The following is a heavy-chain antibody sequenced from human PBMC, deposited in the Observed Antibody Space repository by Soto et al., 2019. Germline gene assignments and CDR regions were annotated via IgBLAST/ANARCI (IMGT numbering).Heavy chain of an antibody. V-gene: IGHV3-23*01. J-gene: IGHJ5*02. Sequence: EVQRLESGGGLIQPGGSLRLSCAASGFTFSSYAMSWVRQAPGKGLEWVSAISGSGGSTYYADSVKGRFTISRDNSKNTLYLQMNSLRAEDTAVYYCAKVGFIVVVVAAHNWFDPWGQGTLVTVSS. CDR3: AKVGFIVVVVAAHNWFDP. CDR2: ISGSGGST. CDR1: GFTFSSYA. D-gene: IGHD2-15*01.